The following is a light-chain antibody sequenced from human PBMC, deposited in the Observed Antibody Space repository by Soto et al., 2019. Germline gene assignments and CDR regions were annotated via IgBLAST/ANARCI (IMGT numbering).Light chain of an antibody. Sequence: QSVLTQPASVSGSPGQSITISCTGTSSDIGAYNYVSWYQQHPGKAPNLMIYDVNIRPSGVSTRFSGSKSGNTASLTISGLQAEDEADYYCTSWTTSTTMIFGGGTKLTVL. CDR2: DVN. V-gene: IGLV2-14*03. J-gene: IGLJ2*01. CDR1: SSDIGAYNY. CDR3: TSWTTSTTMI.